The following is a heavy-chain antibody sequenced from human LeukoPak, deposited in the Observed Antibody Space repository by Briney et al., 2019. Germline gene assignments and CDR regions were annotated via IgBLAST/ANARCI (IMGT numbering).Heavy chain of an antibody. CDR3: TSGIGTIDF. Sequence: PGRSPRLSCAASGFTFSSYGMHWVRQAPGKGLEWVGRIRSKTEGGTTDYAAPVTGIFTISRDDAKNTLYLQMNSLKTEDTAVYYCTSGIGTIDFWGQGTLVTVSS. V-gene: IGHV3-15*01. D-gene: IGHD6-13*01. J-gene: IGHJ4*02. CDR1: GFTFSSYG. CDR2: IRSKTEGGTT.